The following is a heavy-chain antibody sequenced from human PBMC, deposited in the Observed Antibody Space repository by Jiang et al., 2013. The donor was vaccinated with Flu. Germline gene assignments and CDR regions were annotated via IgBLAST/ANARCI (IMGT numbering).Heavy chain of an antibody. CDR3: GKDFRSYVRVVTAVHY. Sequence: VQLVESGGGVVQPGGSLRLSCEASGFAFSSYGMHWVRQAPGKGLEWVAFIRYDGSDKYYADSVKGRFTISRDNSKNTLFLQMNSLRPEDTTVYYCGKDFRSYVRVVTAVHYWGQGALVTVSS. CDR2: IRYDGSDK. D-gene: IGHD2-21*02. V-gene: IGHV3-30*02. J-gene: IGHJ4*02. CDR1: GFAFSSYG.